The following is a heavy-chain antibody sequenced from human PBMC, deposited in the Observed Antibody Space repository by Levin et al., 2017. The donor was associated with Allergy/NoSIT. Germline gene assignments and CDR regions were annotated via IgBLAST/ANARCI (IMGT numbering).Heavy chain of an antibody. D-gene: IGHD3-16*01. CDR2: IYWDDDK. J-gene: IGHJ5*02. CDR3: AQVIMITFGGVMDWFDP. Sequence: SGPTLVKPTQTLTLTCTFSGFSLSTSGVGVGWIRQPPGKALEWLALIYWDDDKRYSPSLKSRLTITKDTSKNQVVLTMTNMDPVDTATYYCAQVIMITFGGVMDWFDPWGQGTLVTVSS. CDR1: GFSLSTSGVG. V-gene: IGHV2-5*02.